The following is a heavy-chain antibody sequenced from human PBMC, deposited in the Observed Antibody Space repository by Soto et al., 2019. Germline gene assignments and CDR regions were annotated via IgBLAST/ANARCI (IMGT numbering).Heavy chain of an antibody. V-gene: IGHV3-33*01. Sequence: QVQLVESGGGVVQPGRSLRLSCAASGFTFSSYGMHWVRQAPGKGLEWVAVIWYDGSNKYYADSVKGRFTISRDNSKNTLYLQMNSLRAEDTAVYYCARVTTVTTRAWWFDPWGQGTLVTVSS. D-gene: IGHD4-17*01. J-gene: IGHJ5*02. CDR1: GFTFSSYG. CDR2: IWYDGSNK. CDR3: ARVTTVTTRAWWFDP.